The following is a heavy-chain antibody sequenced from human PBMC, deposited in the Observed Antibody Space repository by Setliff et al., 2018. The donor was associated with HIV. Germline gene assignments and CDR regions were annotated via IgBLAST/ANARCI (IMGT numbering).Heavy chain of an antibody. Sequence: ASVKVSCKASGYTFTSFGISWVRQAPGQGLEWMGWISAYNGDTNYAQQFQGRVTMTTDTSTSTAYMELRSLRSDDTAVYYRARIGPFAYDSSGYAHYWGQGTLVTVSS. CDR1: GYTFTSFG. D-gene: IGHD3-22*01. CDR3: ARIGPFAYDSSGYAHY. CDR2: ISAYNGDT. V-gene: IGHV1-18*01. J-gene: IGHJ4*02.